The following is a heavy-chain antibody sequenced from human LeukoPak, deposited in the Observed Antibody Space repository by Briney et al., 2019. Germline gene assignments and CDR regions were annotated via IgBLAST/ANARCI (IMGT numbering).Heavy chain of an antibody. V-gene: IGHV1-69*05. CDR3: ARAVHDESIAAPNFDY. Sequence: ASVNVSCKASGGTFRSYAISWVRQAPGQTLEWMGGNIPIFGTANYAQKYQGRVTITTDESTSTCYMELSSLRSEDTAVYYCARAVHDESIAAPNFDYWGQGTLVTVSS. D-gene: IGHD6-6*01. CDR2: NIPIFGTA. J-gene: IGHJ4*02. CDR1: GGTFRSYA.